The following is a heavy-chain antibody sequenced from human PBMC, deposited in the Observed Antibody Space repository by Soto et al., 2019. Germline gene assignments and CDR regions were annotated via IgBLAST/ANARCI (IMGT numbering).Heavy chain of an antibody. D-gene: IGHD3-22*01. CDR2: IYYSGST. J-gene: IGHJ4*02. V-gene: IGHV4-59*01. Sequence: PSETLSLTCTVSGGSISSYYWSWIRQPPGKGLEWIGYIYYSGSTNYNPSLKSRVTISVDTSKNQFSLKPSSVTAADTAVYYCARGYYDSSGYYYPDFDYWGQGTLVTVSS. CDR1: GGSISSYY. CDR3: ARGYYDSSGYYYPDFDY.